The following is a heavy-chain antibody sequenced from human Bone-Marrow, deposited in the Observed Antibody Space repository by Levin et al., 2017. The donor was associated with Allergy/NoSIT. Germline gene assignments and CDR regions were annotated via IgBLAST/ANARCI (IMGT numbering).Heavy chain of an antibody. CDR2: ISPDSGGT. V-gene: IGHV1-2*02. J-gene: IGHJ4*02. Sequence: WASVKVSCKASGYTFTDYYIHWVRQAPGQGLEWMGWISPDSGGTNYVRKFQGRVTLTRDTSISTAYMELSGLRSDDTAVYYCTRVRVFIPPYCNTGNCYGLDYWGQGTLVTVSS. CDR1: GYTFTDYY. CDR3: TRVRVFIPPYCNTGNCYGLDY. D-gene: IGHD2-21*02.